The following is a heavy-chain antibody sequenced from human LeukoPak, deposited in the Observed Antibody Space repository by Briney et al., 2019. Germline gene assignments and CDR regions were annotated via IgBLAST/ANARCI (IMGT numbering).Heavy chain of an antibody. CDR2: TYYRSKWYN. J-gene: IGHJ6*03. V-gene: IGHV6-1*01. CDR3: ARDLGGSSDRGDYYYYYMDV. Sequence: SQTLSLTCALSGDSVSSNSAAWNWIRQSPSRGLEWLGRTYYRSKWYNDYAVSVKSRITINPDTSKNHFSLKLSSVTAADTAVYYCARDLGGSSDRGDYYYYYMDVWGKGTTVTISS. D-gene: IGHD3-16*01. CDR1: GDSVSSNSAA.